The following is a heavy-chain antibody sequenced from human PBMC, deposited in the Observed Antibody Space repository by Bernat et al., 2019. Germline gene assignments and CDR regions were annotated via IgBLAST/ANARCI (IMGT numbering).Heavy chain of an antibody. V-gene: IGHV3-7*04. D-gene: IGHD3-10*01. J-gene: IGHJ5*02. Sequence: EVQLVESGGGLVQPGGSLRLSCAASGFTFSSYWMSWVRQAPGKGLEWVANIKQAGSEEYYVDSVKGRFTIARDNAKNSLYMQMNSLRAEDTAVYYCAREVVRGVIGWFDPWGQGTLVTVSS. CDR2: IKQAGSEE. CDR1: GFTFSSYW. CDR3: AREVVRGVIGWFDP.